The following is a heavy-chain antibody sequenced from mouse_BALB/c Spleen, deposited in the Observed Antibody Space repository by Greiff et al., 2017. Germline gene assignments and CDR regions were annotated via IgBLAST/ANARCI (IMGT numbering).Heavy chain of an antibody. D-gene: IGHD1-2*01. V-gene: IGHV5-12-1*01. CDR2: ISSGGGST. J-gene: IGHJ3*01. CDR3: ARPSYDGGFFAY. CDR1: GFAFSSYD. Sequence: EVKLVESGGGLVKPGGSLKLSCAASGFAFSSYDMSWVRQTPEKRLEWVAYISSGGGSTYYPDTVKGRFTISRDNAKNTLYLQMSSLKSEDTAMYYCARPSYDGGFFAYWGQGTLVTVSA.